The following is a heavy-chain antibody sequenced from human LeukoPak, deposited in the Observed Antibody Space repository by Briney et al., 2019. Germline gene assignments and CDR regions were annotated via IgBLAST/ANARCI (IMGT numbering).Heavy chain of an antibody. J-gene: IGHJ5*02. CDR2: INHSGST. Sequence: PSETLSLTCALYGGSFSGYYWSWIRQPPGKGLEWIGEINHSGSTNYNPSLKSRVTISVDTSKNQFSLKLSSVTAADTAVYYCARGLGAYRYSSSFWFDPWGQGTLVTVSS. V-gene: IGHV4-34*01. CDR3: ARGLGAYRYSSSFWFDP. D-gene: IGHD6-13*01. CDR1: GGSFSGYY.